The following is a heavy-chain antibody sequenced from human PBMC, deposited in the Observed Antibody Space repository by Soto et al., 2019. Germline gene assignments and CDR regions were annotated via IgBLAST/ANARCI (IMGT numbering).Heavy chain of an antibody. CDR1: GFTFSSYG. V-gene: IGHV3-30*03. D-gene: IGHD3-3*01. Sequence: QVQLVESGGGVVQPGRSLRLSCAASGFTFSSYGMHWVRQAPGKGLEWVAVISYDGSNKYYADSVKGRFTISRDNSKNTLYLQMNSRRAEDTAVYYCASTKIFWSGYFSGVLNYWGQGTLVTVSS. CDR2: ISYDGSNK. J-gene: IGHJ4*02. CDR3: ASTKIFWSGYFSGVLNY.